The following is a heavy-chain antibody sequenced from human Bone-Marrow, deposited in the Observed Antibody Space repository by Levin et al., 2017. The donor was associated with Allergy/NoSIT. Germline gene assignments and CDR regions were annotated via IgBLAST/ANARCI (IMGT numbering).Heavy chain of an antibody. CDR1: GYTFTRYY. D-gene: IGHD2-15*01. V-gene: IGHV1-46*01. J-gene: IGHJ6*02. CDR2: INPDGATV. Sequence: ASVKVSCKSTGYTFTRYYIHWLRQAPGQGLQWMGRINPDGATVRYAQKFQDRLIMTSDTSTSTVYMELSSLRSDDTALYYCARDLVGTGGAMDVWGQGTRVIVSS. CDR3: ARDLVGTGGAMDV.